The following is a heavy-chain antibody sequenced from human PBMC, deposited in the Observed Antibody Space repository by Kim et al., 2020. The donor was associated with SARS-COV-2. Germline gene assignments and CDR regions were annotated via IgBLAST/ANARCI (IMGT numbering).Heavy chain of an antibody. Sequence: SGPTLVKPTQTLTLTCTFSGFSLSTSGMGVGWIRQPPGKALEWLAIIYWDDNKRFRPSLKSRLTVTKDTSKNQVDLTMTNMDPVDTGTYYCAHSTGLGYSGYDYFNYWGQGTLVTVSS. V-gene: IGHV2-5*02. CDR1: GFSLSTSGMG. J-gene: IGHJ4*02. CDR3: AHSTGLGYSGYDYFNY. D-gene: IGHD5-12*01. CDR2: IYWDDNK.